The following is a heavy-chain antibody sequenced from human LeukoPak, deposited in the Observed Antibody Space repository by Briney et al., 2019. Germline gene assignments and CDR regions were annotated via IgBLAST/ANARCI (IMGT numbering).Heavy chain of an antibody. D-gene: IGHD6-19*01. CDR2: FDREDGET. J-gene: IGHJ4*02. V-gene: IGHV1-24*01. Sequence: GSVKVSCKVSGYTLTELSMHWVRQAPGKGLEWMGGFDREDGETIYAQKFQGRVTMTEDTSTDTAYMDLSSLRSEDTAGYYCATEGIAVAGSRVFSGILGYWGQGTLVTVSS. CDR1: GYTLTELS. CDR3: ATEGIAVAGSRVFSGILGY.